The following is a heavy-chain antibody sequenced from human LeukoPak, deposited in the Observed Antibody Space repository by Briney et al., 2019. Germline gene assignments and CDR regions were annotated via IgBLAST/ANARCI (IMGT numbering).Heavy chain of an antibody. J-gene: IGHJ3*02. CDR1: EFTLSSYS. CDR3: ATHKYSSSPDVFDI. V-gene: IGHV3-48*04. CDR2: ISSGYSTI. Sequence: GSLRLSCADSEFTLSSYSMNWVRQAPGKGLEWVAHISSGYSTIYYADSVRGRFTISRDNAKNTLYLQMNSLRAEDTAVYYCATHKYSSSPDVFDIWGQGTTVTVSA. D-gene: IGHD6-6*01.